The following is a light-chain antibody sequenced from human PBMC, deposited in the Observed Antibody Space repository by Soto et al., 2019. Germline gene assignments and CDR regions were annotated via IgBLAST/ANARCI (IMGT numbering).Light chain of an antibody. CDR3: QHYNNWPT. V-gene: IGKV3-15*01. CDR2: DAS. CDR1: QSVSSSY. Sequence: EIVLTQSPGTLSLSPGERGTLSCRASQSVSSSYLAWYQQKPGQAPRLLIYDASTRATHIPARFSGSGSGTDFTHTITSLQSEDFAVYYCQHYNNWPTFGLGTKVDIK. J-gene: IGKJ1*01.